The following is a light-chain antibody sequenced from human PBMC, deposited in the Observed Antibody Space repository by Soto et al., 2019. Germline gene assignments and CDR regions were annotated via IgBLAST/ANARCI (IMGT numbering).Light chain of an antibody. CDR3: VSYTSSTTYV. V-gene: IGLV2-14*03. Sequence: QSVLTQPASVSGSPGQSITISCTGTSRDVGGSNFDSWYQQHPGKPPKLIIYDVANRPSGVSNRFSGSKSGSTASLIISRLQTEDEADYYCVSYTSSTTYVFGTGTKVTVL. CDR1: SRDVGGSNF. CDR2: DVA. J-gene: IGLJ1*01.